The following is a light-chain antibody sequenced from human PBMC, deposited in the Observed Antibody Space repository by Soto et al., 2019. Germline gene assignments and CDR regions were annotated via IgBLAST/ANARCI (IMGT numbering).Light chain of an antibody. CDR3: QTWGTGIRV. V-gene: IGLV4-69*01. CDR1: SGHSNYA. CDR2: VNNDGSH. J-gene: IGLJ3*02. Sequence: QPVLTQSPSASASLGASVKLTCTLSSGHSNYAIAWHQQQPEKGPRFLMKVNNDGSHNKGDGIPDRFSGSSSGAERYLTISSLQSEDEADYYCQTWGTGIRVFGGGTKVTVL.